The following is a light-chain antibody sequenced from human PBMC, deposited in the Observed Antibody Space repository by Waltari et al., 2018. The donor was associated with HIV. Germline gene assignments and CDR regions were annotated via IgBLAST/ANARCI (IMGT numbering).Light chain of an antibody. J-gene: IGKJ4*01. Sequence: EVVLTQSPATLSLSPGERATLSCRASQRVSSYLAWYQQRPGQSPRLLIYDASNRATGIPARFSGSGSGTDFTLTINSLEPEDFAVYYCQQRSNWPLTFGGGTKVEIK. V-gene: IGKV3-11*01. CDR1: QRVSSY. CDR2: DAS. CDR3: QQRSNWPLT.